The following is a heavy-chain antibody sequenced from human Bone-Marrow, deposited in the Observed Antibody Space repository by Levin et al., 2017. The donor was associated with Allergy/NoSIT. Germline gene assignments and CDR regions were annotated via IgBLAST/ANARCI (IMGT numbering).Heavy chain of an antibody. J-gene: IGHJ4*01. CDR2: INHSGDS. CDR1: GESFSGFY. D-gene: IGHD4-11*01. V-gene: IGHV4-34*01. CDR3: ARGHSTSGFDS. Sequence: PGGSLRLSCAVNGESFSGFYWTWIRQSPGKGLEWIGQINHSGDSNNNPSLKSRVSTSVDTSKKEFSLRLTSVTAADSGLYYCARGHSTSGFDSWGHGTLVTVSS.